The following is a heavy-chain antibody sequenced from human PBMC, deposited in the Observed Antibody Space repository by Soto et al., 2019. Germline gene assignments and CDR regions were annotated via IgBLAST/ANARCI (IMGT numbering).Heavy chain of an antibody. Sequence: PGGSLRLSCAASGFTFSGSAMHWVRQASGKGLEWVGRIRSKANSYATAYAASVKGRFTISRDDSKNTAYLQMNSLKTEDTAVYYCTSPKWELLGFAYCYGMDVWGQGTTVTVSS. V-gene: IGHV3-73*01. J-gene: IGHJ6*02. CDR1: GFTFSGSA. CDR2: IRSKANSYAT. D-gene: IGHD1-26*01. CDR3: TSPKWELLGFAYCYGMDV.